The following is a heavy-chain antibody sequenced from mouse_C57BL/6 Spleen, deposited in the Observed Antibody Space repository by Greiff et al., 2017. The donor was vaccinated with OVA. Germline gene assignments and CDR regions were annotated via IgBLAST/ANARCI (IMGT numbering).Heavy chain of an antibody. CDR2: IYPSDSET. J-gene: IGHJ3*01. Sequence: VKLQQPGAELVRPGSSVKLSCKASGYTFTSYWMDWVKQRPGQGLEWIGNIYPSDSETHYNQKFKDKATLTVDKSSSTAYMQLSSLTSEDSAVYYCARSGYYYGFAYWGQGTLVTVSA. CDR1: GYTFTSYW. V-gene: IGHV1-61*01. CDR3: ARSGYYYGFAY. D-gene: IGHD1-1*01.